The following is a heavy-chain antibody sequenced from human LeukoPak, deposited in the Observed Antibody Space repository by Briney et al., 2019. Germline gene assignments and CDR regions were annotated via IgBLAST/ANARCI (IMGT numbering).Heavy chain of an antibody. Sequence: GGSLRLSCAASGFTFSDYYMTWLRQDPGKGLEWVSYISSSRTIIYYADSVKGRFTISRDNSKNSLYLQMNTLRAEDTAIYYCARATGRWWYYFDHWGQGTQVTVSS. CDR3: ARATGRWWYYFDH. V-gene: IGHV3-11*01. CDR1: GFTFSDYY. J-gene: IGHJ4*02. CDR2: ISSSRTII. D-gene: IGHD2-15*01.